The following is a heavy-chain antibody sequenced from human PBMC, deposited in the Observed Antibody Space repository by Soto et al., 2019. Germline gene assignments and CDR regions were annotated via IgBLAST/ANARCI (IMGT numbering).Heavy chain of an antibody. Sequence: PGGSLRLSCEVSGFTFSSYAMSWVRQAPGRGLEWVSSISGSGGSTYHAASVNGRFTISRDNSKNTVFLQMNSLRAEDTAVYYCAKDSPYSASYKEDGFDIWGQGSLVTVSS. CDR1: GFTFSSYA. CDR2: ISGSGGST. CDR3: AKDSPYSASYKEDGFDI. J-gene: IGHJ3*02. D-gene: IGHD1-26*01. V-gene: IGHV3-23*01.